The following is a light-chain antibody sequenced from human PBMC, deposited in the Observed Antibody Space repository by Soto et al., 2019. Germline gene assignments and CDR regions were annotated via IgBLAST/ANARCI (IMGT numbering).Light chain of an antibody. CDR2: GAS. CDR1: QSVTSSY. J-gene: IGKJ1*01. CDR3: QQYGSSCT. Sequence: EIVLTQSPGTLSLSPGERATLSCRASQSVTSSYLAWYQQRPGQAPRLLIYGASSRATGVPDRFSGSGSGTDFTLTISILEPEDFGMYYCQQYGSSCTFGQGTKVEFK. V-gene: IGKV3-20*01.